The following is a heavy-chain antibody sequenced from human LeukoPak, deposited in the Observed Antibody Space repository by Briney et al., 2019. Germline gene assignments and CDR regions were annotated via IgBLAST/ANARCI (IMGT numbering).Heavy chain of an antibody. V-gene: IGHV1-18*01. D-gene: IGHD6-6*01. CDR3: ARGGRGSIAARRGFDY. CDR2: ISAYNGNT. CDR1: GGTFSSYA. J-gene: IGHJ4*02. Sequence: ASVKVSCKAPGGTFSSYAISWVRQAPGQGLEWMGWISAYNGNTNYAQKLQGRVTMTTDTSTSTAYMELRSLRSDDTAVYYCARGGRGSIAARRGFDYWGQGTLVTVSS.